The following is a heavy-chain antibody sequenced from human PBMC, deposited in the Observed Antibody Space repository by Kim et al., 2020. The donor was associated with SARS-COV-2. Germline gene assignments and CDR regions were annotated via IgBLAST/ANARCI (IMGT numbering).Heavy chain of an antibody. J-gene: IGHJ6*02. V-gene: IGHV1-18*01. CDR1: GYTFTSYG. CDR2: ISAYNGNT. Sequence: ASVKVSCKASGYTFTSYGISWVRQAPGQGLEWMGWISAYNGNTNYAQKLQGRVTMTTDTSTSTAYMELRSLRSDDTAVYYCASEPDSGYFPRGDHYGMDVWGQGTTVTVSS. D-gene: IGHD5-12*01. CDR3: ASEPDSGYFPRGDHYGMDV.